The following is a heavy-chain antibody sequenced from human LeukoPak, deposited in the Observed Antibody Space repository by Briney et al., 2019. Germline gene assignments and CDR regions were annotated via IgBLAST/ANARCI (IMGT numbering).Heavy chain of an antibody. J-gene: IGHJ3*02. CDR3: ARNRRAVREVIIVDAFDI. CDR2: MNPKSGNT. Sequence: ASVKVSCKASGYTFASYDINWVRQATGQGLECMGWMNPKSGNTAYAQKFQGRVTMTRNTSISTAYMELSSLRSEDAAVYYCARNRRAVREVIIVDAFDIWGQGTMVTVSS. V-gene: IGHV1-8*01. D-gene: IGHD3-10*01. CDR1: GYTFASYD.